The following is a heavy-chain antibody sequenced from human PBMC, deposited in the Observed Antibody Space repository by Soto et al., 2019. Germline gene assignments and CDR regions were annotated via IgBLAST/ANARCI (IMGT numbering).Heavy chain of an antibody. D-gene: IGHD5-12*01. V-gene: IGHV4-31*03. CDR1: GGSISSGGYY. J-gene: IGHJ4*02. Sequence: SGSLSLTCTVSGGSISSGGYYWSWIRQHPGKGLEWIGYIYYSGSTYYNPSLKSRVTISVDTSKNQFSLKLSSVTAADTAVYYCARGPAVATYFDYWGQGTLVTVSS. CDR3: ARGPAVATYFDY. CDR2: IYYSGST.